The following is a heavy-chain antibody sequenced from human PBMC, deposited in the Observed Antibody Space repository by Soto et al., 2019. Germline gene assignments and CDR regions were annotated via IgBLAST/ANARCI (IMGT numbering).Heavy chain of an antibody. CDR2: IYYSGST. Sequence: SETLSLTCTVSGGSISSSSYYWGWIRQPPGKGLEWIGSIYYSGSTYYNPSLKSRVTISVDTSKNQFSLKLSSVTAADTAVYYWEKPCIRGSGDGPDSGNISYLVYVGQGTLVAVSS. CDR1: GGSISSSSYY. V-gene: IGHV4-39*01. CDR3: EKPCIRGSGDGPDSGNISYLVY. J-gene: IGHJ4*02. D-gene: IGHD1-20*01.